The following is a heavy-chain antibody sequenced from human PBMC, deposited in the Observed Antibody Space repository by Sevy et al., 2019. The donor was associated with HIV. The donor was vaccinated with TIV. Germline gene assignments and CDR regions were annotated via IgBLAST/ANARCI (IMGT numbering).Heavy chain of an antibody. J-gene: IGHJ4*02. Sequence: GGSLRLSCTASGFTFDDYAMSWFRQAPGKGLEWVAFITRNSYEAYGGTTEYAASVKGRFIISKDDSKSIAYLQMNGLKTEETAVYYCTRGLATADTPEYYFDYWGQGTLVTVSS. CDR1: GFTFDDYA. D-gene: IGHD5-12*01. V-gene: IGHV3-49*03. CDR3: TRGLATADTPEYYFDY. CDR2: ITRNSYEAYGGTT.